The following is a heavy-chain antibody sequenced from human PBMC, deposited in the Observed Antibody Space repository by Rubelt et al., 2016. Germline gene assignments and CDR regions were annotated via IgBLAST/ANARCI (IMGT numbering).Heavy chain of an antibody. CDR1: GGSTRSSSYY. D-gene: IGHD3-16*02. CDR2: IYSSGSA. V-gene: IGHV4-39*07. Sequence: QLQLQESGPGLVKPSETLSLTCAVSGGSTRSSSYYWGWIRQSPGRGLEWIGSIYSSGSAYSNPSLTSRVTNTIDTPKNQFSLILRSVTAADTAMYYCASALSGYRYYFDFWGQGTLVTVSS. J-gene: IGHJ4*02. CDR3: ASALSGYRYYFDF.